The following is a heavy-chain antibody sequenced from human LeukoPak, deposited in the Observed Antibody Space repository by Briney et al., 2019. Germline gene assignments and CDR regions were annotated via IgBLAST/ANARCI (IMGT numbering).Heavy chain of an antibody. V-gene: IGHV1-18*01. CDR2: ISASNGNT. CDR1: GGTFSSYA. Sequence: VASVKVSCKASGGTFSSYAISWVRQAPGQGLEWMGWISASNGNTNFAEKLQGRVTLTTDTSTGTAYMELKSLRSDDTAVYYCARALYGNWFDPWGQGTLVTVSS. D-gene: IGHD2/OR15-2a*01. J-gene: IGHJ5*02. CDR3: ARALYGNWFDP.